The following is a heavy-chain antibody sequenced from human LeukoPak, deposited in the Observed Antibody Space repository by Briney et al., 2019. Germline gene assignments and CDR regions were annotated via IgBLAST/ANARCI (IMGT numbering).Heavy chain of an antibody. Sequence: ASVKVSCKASGYTFTSSGISWVRQAPGQGLEWMGWISAYNGNTNYAQKLQGRVTMTTDTSTSTAYMELRSLRSDDTAVYYCARAKAYSSSWDFDYWGQGTLVTVSS. CDR2: ISAYNGNT. D-gene: IGHD6-13*01. CDR3: ARAKAYSSSWDFDY. V-gene: IGHV1-18*01. CDR1: GYTFTSSG. J-gene: IGHJ4*02.